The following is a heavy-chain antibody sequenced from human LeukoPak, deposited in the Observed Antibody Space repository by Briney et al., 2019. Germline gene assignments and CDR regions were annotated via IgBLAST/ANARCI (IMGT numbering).Heavy chain of an antibody. CDR1: GGSISSGDYY. CDR2: IFYTGST. J-gene: IGHJ4*02. Sequence: SQTLSLTCTVSGGSISSGDYYWSWIRQPPGKGLEWIGYIFYTGSTYYNPSLKSRVTISVDTSKNQFSLRLSSVTAADTAVYYCPSLAYYSFDYWGQGTLDTVSS. CDR3: PSLAYYSFDY. V-gene: IGHV4-30-4*01. D-gene: IGHD2-21*01.